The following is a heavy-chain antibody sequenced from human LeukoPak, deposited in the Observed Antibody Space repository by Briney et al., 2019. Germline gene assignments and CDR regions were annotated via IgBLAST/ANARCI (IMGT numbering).Heavy chain of an antibody. D-gene: IGHD6-13*01. CDR2: IYYSGST. Sequence: SETLSLTCTVSGGSISSSNYYWGWIRQPPGKGLEWIGSIYYSGSTYYNPSLKSRVTISVDMSKNQFSLKLSSVTAADTAVYYCARKYSSSWYGYYYYYMDVWGKGTTVTVSS. CDR1: GGSISSSNYY. V-gene: IGHV4-39*07. J-gene: IGHJ6*03. CDR3: ARKYSSSWYGYYYYYMDV.